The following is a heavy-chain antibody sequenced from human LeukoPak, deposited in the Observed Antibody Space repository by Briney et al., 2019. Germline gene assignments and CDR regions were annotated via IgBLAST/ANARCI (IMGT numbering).Heavy chain of an antibody. D-gene: IGHD3-10*01. CDR1: GGSISRYY. CDR2: IYTSGST. J-gene: IGHJ6*03. Sequence: SETLSLTCTGSGGSISRYYWSWIRQPAGKGLEGIGRIYTSGSTNYNPSLKSRVTMSVDTSKNQFSLKLSSVTAADTAVYYCARAVGSGSFQTYYYYMDVWGKGTTVTISS. CDR3: ARAVGSGSFQTYYYYMDV. V-gene: IGHV4-4*07.